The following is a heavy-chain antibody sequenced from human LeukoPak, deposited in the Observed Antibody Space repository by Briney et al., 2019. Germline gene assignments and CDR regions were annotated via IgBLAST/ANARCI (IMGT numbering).Heavy chain of an antibody. V-gene: IGHV4-59*01. D-gene: IGHD5-18*01. CDR1: GGSISSYY. CDR2: IYYSGST. J-gene: IGHJ4*02. CDR3: AREDTAMAFDY. Sequence: PSETLSLICTVSGGSISSYYWSWIRQPPGKGLEWIGYIYYSGSTNYNPSLKSRVTISVDTSKNQFSLKLSSVTAADTAVYYCAREDTAMAFDYWGQGTLVTVSS.